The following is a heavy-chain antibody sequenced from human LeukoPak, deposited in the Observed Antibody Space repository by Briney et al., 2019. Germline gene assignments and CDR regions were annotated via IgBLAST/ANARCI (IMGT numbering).Heavy chain of an antibody. V-gene: IGHV1-46*01. D-gene: IGHD5-12*01. Sequence: GASVKVSCKASGFAFSSYYMYWVRQAPGQGLEWMGKINPSGGSTSYAQRFQGRVTMTRDTSTSTVYMELSSLRSEDTAVYYCARGGYSGYDPLEYWGQGTLVTVSS. J-gene: IGHJ4*02. CDR2: INPSGGST. CDR1: GFAFSSYY. CDR3: ARGGYSGYDPLEY.